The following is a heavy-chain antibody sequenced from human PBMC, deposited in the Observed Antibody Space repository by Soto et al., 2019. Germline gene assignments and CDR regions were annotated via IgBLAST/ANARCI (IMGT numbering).Heavy chain of an antibody. J-gene: IGHJ4*02. CDR3: TRDIGGKGAY. V-gene: IGHV3-74*01. CDR2: IDEYGNTI. CDR1: GFTFSGYW. Sequence: EVQLVESGGGLVQPGGSLRLSCAPSGFTFSGYWMHWVRQFPGKGLLWVSRIDEYGNTINYADSVRGRFTISRDNARNTLYLEMNSLRAEDTALYYCTRDIGGKGAYWGPGTLVTVSS. D-gene: IGHD3-10*01.